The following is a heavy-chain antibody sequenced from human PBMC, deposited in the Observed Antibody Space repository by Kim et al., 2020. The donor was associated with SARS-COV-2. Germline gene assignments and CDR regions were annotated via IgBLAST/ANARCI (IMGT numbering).Heavy chain of an antibody. CDR1: GGSISSYH. D-gene: IGHD3-3*02. CDR2: IHYSGTT. CDR3: ALSISPAGWFDP. Sequence: SETLSLTCTVSGGSISSYHWSWIRQSPGKGLEWIGIHYSGTTNYNPSLKSRVTISVDTSKNQFSLKLSSVTAADTAVYYCALSISPAGWFDPWGQGTLVTVSS. V-gene: IGHV4-59*01. J-gene: IGHJ5*02.